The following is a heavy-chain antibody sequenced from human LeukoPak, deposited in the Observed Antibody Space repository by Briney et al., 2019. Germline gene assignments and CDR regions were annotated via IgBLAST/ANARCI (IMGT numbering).Heavy chain of an antibody. V-gene: IGHV1-2*02. D-gene: IGHD3-10*01. J-gene: IGHJ5*02. Sequence: ASVKVSCKASGYTFTSYYMHWVRQAPGQGLEWMGWINPNSGGTNYAQKFQGRVTMTRDTSISTAYMEQSRLRSDDTAVYYCARAGVLWFGELLYDTRNWFDPWGQGTLVTVSS. CDR1: GYTFTSYY. CDR2: INPNSGGT. CDR3: ARAGVLWFGELLYDTRNWFDP.